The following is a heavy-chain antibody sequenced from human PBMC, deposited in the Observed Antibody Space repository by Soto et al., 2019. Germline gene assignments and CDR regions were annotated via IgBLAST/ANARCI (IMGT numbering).Heavy chain of an antibody. CDR3: AKLVTAFGNDAFDI. J-gene: IGHJ3*02. V-gene: IGHV3-23*01. D-gene: IGHD2-21*02. CDR2: ISGSGGST. Sequence: PGGSLRLSCTVSGFTFSNSIMNWVRQAPGKGLEWVSAISGSGGSTYYADSVKGRFTISRDNSKNTLYLQMNSLRAEDTAVYYCAKLVTAFGNDAFDIWGQGTMVTVSS. CDR1: GFTFSNSI.